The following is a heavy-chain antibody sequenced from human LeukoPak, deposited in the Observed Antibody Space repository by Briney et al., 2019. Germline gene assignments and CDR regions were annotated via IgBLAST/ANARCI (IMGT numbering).Heavy chain of an antibody. CDR1: GFTVSSNF. CDR2: IYSRGGT. Sequence: GGSLRLSCAASGFTVSSNFMSWVRQAPGKGLECVSVIYSRGGTYYADSVKGRFTISRDNAKNSLYLQMNSLRAEDTAVYYCARDYGSGSYFYWGQGTLVTVSS. V-gene: IGHV3-53*01. J-gene: IGHJ4*02. CDR3: ARDYGSGSYFY. D-gene: IGHD3-10*01.